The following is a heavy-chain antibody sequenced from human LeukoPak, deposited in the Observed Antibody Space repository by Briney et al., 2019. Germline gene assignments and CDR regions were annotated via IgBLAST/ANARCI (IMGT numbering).Heavy chain of an antibody. CDR2: INHSGST. V-gene: IGHV4-34*01. CDR1: GGSFSGYY. Sequence: PSETLSLTCAVYGGSFSGYYWSWIRQPPGKGLEWIGEINHSGSTNYNPSLKSRVTISVDTSKNQFSLKLSSVTAADTAVYYCARGKWRWELRSTLDYWGQGTLVTVSS. D-gene: IGHD1-26*01. CDR3: ARGKWRWELRSTLDY. J-gene: IGHJ4*02.